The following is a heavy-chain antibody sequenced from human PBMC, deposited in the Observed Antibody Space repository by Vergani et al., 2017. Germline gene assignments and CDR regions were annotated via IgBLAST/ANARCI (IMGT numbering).Heavy chain of an antibody. CDR1: GFTFSSYA. CDR3: AKEPPYGGKIVRSAPGRDDY. Sequence: EVQLLESGGGLVQPGGSLRLSCAASGFTFSSYAMSWVRKAPGKGLEWVSAISGSGGSTYYADSVKGRFTISRDNSKNMLYLQMNSLRAEDTAVYYCAKEPPYGGKIVRSAPGRDDYWGQGTLVTVSS. V-gene: IGHV3-23*01. D-gene: IGHD4-23*01. J-gene: IGHJ4*02. CDR2: ISGSGGST.